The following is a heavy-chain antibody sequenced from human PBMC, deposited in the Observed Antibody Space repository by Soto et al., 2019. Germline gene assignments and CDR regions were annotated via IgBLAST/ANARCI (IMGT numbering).Heavy chain of an antibody. CDR3: ARDPVIAAANWFDP. D-gene: IGHD6-13*01. J-gene: IGHJ5*02. CDR2: ISSSSSYI. CDR1: GFTFSSYS. V-gene: IGHV3-21*01. Sequence: PGGSLRLSCAASGFTFSSYSMNWVRQAPGKGPEWVSSISSSSSYIYYADSVKGRFTISRDNAKNSLYLQMNSLRAEDTAVYYCARDPVIAAANWFDPWGQGTLVTVS.